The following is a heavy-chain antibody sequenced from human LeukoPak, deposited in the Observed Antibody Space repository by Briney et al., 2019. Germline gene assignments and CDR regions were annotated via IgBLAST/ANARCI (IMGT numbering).Heavy chain of an antibody. J-gene: IGHJ4*02. CDR2: IYYSGST. CDR1: GGPISSSSYY. CDR3: ATYYTNYDFWSGYYRGGYYFDY. D-gene: IGHD3-3*01. V-gene: IGHV4-39*01. Sequence: SETLSLTCTVSGGPISSSSYYWGWIRQPPGKGLEWIGSIYYSGSTYYNPSLKSRVTISVDTSKNQFSLKLSSVTAADTAVYYCATYYTNYDFWSGYYRGGYYFDYWGQGTLVTVSS.